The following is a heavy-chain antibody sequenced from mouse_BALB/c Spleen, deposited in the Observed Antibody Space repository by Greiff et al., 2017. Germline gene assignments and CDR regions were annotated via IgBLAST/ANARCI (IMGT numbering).Heavy chain of an antibody. CDR3: ARDGIPITTVTY. CDR1: GFSLTSYG. CDR2: IWAGGST. J-gene: IGHJ3*01. Sequence: QVQLKQSGPGLVAPSQSLSITCTVSGFSLTSYGVHWVRQPPGKGLEWLGVIWAGGSTNYNSALMSRLSISKDNSKSQVFLKMNSLQTDDTAMYYCARDGIPITTVTYWGQGTLVTVSA. V-gene: IGHV2-9*02. D-gene: IGHD1-1*01.